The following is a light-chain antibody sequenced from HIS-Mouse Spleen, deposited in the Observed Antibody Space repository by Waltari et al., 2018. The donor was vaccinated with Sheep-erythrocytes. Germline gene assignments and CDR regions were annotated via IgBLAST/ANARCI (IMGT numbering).Light chain of an antibody. V-gene: IGLV1-47*01. CDR3: AAWDDSLSGNWV. Sequence: QSVLTQPPSASGTPGQRVTISCSGSSSNIGSNYVYWYQQLPGTAPKLPIYRNNQRPPGVPDRFSGSKSGTSASLASSGLRSEDEADYYCAAWDDSLSGNWVFGGGTKLTVL. J-gene: IGLJ3*02. CDR2: RNN. CDR1: SSNIGSNY.